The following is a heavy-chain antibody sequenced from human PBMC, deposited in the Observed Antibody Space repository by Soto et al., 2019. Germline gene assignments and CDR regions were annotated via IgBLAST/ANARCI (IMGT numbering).Heavy chain of an antibody. CDR1: GFTFSDYA. CDR2: ISGSSATSI. D-gene: IGHD2-15*01. J-gene: IGHJ3*02. Sequence: GGSLRLSGVASGFTFSDYAISWVRQAPWKGLEWISFISGSSATSIYYADSVKGRFTISRDSPRNSLYLQMSSLRAEDTAAYYCARGSVGSRKVFDIWGQGTMVTVSS. CDR3: ARGSVGSRKVFDI. V-gene: IGHV3-11*01.